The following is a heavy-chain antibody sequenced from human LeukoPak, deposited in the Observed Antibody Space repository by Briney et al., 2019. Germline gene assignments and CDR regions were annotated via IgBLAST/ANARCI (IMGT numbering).Heavy chain of an antibody. CDR3: APDDQRWLE. CDR1: GFTFTNSA. Sequence: GASVKVSCKASGFTFTNSAMQWVRQARGQRLEWIGWIVVGRGNTNYAQMFQERVTITRDMSTSTAYMELSSLRSEDTAVYYCAPDDQRWLEWGQGTLVTVSS. V-gene: IGHV1-58*02. J-gene: IGHJ4*02. CDR2: IVVGRGNT. D-gene: IGHD6-19*01.